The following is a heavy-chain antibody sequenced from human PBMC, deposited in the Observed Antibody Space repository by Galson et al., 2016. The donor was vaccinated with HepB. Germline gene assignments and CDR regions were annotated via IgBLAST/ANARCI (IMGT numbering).Heavy chain of an antibody. CDR2: ITVYNGNT. V-gene: IGHV1-18*04. Sequence: SVKVSCKASHYSFSNYGITWVRQAPGQGLEWMGWITVYNGNTYYARKYQGRVSMTADTSTSTAYMELRSLRSDDTAVYYCAREDIGLFDYWGQGTLVTVSS. CDR3: AREDIGLFDY. CDR1: HYSFSNYG. D-gene: IGHD2-15*01. J-gene: IGHJ4*02.